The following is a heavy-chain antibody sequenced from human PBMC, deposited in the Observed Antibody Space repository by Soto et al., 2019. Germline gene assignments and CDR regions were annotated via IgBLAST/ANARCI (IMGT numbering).Heavy chain of an antibody. CDR1: SGPSRSYN. CDR3: VRQGIDYLHGLAGV. Sequence: QVQLQQSGPRLVKPSETLSLTCTVSSGPSRSYNWGWIRQSPRRGLEWIGYVYYTGDTAYNPSLKSRVTISADTSTNNISLILGSVTAADTAVYYGVRQGIDYLHGLAGVWGQGTTVTVSS. V-gene: IGHV4-59*08. J-gene: IGHJ6*02. CDR2: VYYTGDT. D-gene: IGHD1-26*01.